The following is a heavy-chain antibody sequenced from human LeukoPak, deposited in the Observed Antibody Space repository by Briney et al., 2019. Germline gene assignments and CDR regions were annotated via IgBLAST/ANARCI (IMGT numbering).Heavy chain of an antibody. J-gene: IGHJ4*02. Sequence: GASVKVSCKASGGTFSSYEISWVRQAPGQGLEWMGGIIPMFGTAKYAQKFQGRVTITADKSTSTAYMELSSLRSEDTAVYYCASGTTDIVVVPATLRNYYFDYWGQGTLVTV. CDR1: GGTFSSYE. D-gene: IGHD2-2*01. CDR3: ASGTTDIVVVPATLRNYYFDY. CDR2: IIPMFGTA. V-gene: IGHV1-69*06.